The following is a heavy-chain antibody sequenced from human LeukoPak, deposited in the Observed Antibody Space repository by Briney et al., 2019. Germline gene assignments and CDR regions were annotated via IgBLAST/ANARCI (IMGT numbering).Heavy chain of an antibody. D-gene: IGHD5-12*01. V-gene: IGHV4-4*07. CDR2: IYSSGST. Sequence: SETLSLTCTVSGGSISSYYWSWIRQPAGKGLEWIGRIYSSGSTYYNPSLKSRVTMSVDSSKNQFSLKLSSVTAADTAVYYCARDLLENGYASSIAYWGQGTLVTISS. J-gene: IGHJ4*02. CDR3: ARDLLENGYASSIAY. CDR1: GGSISSYY.